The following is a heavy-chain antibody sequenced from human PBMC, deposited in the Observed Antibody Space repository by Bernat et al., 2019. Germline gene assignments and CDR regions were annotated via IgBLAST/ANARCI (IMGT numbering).Heavy chain of an antibody. CDR3: AKDSRVFLDY. D-gene: IGHD3-10*01. CDR2: ISGISGSGEST. Sequence: EVQLLESGGGLVPPGGSLTLSCTGSGFTFSLYAMNWVRQAPGKGLEWVSTISGISGSGESTYYADSVKGRFTISRDNSKNTLYLQMNSLRAEDTAVYYCAKDSRVFLDYWGQGTLVAVSS. V-gene: IGHV3-23*01. CDR1: GFTFSLYA. J-gene: IGHJ4*02.